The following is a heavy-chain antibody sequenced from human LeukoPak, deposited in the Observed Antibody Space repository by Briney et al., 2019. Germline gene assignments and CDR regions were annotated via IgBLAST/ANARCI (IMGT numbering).Heavy chain of an antibody. CDR1: GFTFSGYE. CDR2: ISSSGSTI. CDR3: AELGITMIGGV. J-gene: IGHJ6*04. V-gene: IGHV3-48*03. Sequence: PGGSLRLSCAASGFTFSGYEMNWVRQAPGKGLEWVSYISSSGSTIYYADSVKGRFTISGDNAKNSLYLQMNSLRAEDTAVYYCAELGITMIGGVWGKGTTVTISS. D-gene: IGHD3-10*02.